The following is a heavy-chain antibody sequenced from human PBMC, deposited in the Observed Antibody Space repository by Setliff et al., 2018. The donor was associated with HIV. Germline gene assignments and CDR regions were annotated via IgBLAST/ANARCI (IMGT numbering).Heavy chain of an antibody. CDR3: AKLREGHVYSQYDS. V-gene: IGHV3-74*01. D-gene: IGHD2-21*01. J-gene: IGHJ5*01. Sequence: GGSLRLSCAASGFTFTDYWMHWVRQVPGQGLVWVSRINVDGSSISYADSVKGRFTISRDNSQNALYLQMDSLRAEDTAVYHCAKLREGHVYSQYDSWGHGTLVTVSS. CDR2: INVDGSSI. CDR1: GFTFTDYW.